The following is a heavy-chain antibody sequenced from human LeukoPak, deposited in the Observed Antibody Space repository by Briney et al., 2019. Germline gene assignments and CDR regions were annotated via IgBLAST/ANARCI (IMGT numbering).Heavy chain of an antibody. CDR2: MNPNSGNT. J-gene: IGHJ6*03. CDR1: GYTFTSYD. Sequence: GASVKVSCKASGYTFTSYDINWVRQATGQGLEWMGWMNPNSGNTGYAQKFQGRVTMTRNTSISTAYMELSSLRSEDTAVYYCARATRDIVVVRVNYYYYYYMDVWGKGTTVTVSS. D-gene: IGHD2-2*01. CDR3: ARATRDIVVVRVNYYYYYYMDV. V-gene: IGHV1-8*01.